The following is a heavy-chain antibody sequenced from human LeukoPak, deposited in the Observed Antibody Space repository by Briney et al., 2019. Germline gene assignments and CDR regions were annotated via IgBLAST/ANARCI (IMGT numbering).Heavy chain of an antibody. D-gene: IGHD3-3*01. V-gene: IGHV3-21*06. CDR1: GLTFSTSG. J-gene: IGHJ4*02. Sequence: SGGSLRLSCTASGLTFSTSGFNWVRQAPGKGLEWVASNGPTGSDRYHADSIKGRFTISRDNANNFLYLQMNSLRAEDTAVYYCARGPDYDFWSEPYFDYWGQGTLVTVSS. CDR2: NGPTGSDR. CDR3: ARGPDYDFWSEPYFDY.